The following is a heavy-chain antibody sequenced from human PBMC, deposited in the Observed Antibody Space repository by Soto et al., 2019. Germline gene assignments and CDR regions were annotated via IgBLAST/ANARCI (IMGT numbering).Heavy chain of an antibody. CDR3: AKDWPSYYYDSSGLFDY. D-gene: IGHD3-22*01. V-gene: IGHV3-30*18. J-gene: IGHJ4*02. CDR2: ISYDGRNK. Sequence: QVQLVESGGGVVQPGRSLRLSCAASGFTFSSYGMHWVRQAPGKGLEWVAVISYDGRNKYYADSVKGRFTISRDNSKNTLYLQMTSLRAEDTPVYYCAKDWPSYYYDSSGLFDYWGKGTLVTVSS. CDR1: GFTFSSYG.